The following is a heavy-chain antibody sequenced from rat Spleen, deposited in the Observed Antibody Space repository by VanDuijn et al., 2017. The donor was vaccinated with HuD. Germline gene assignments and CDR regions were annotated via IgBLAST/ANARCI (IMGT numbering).Heavy chain of an antibody. J-gene: IGHJ2*01. Sequence: EVQLVESGPGLVQPGRSMKLSCAASGFTFSNYGMAWVRQAPKKGLEWVAYISYDGGSTYYRDSVKGRFTISRDNAKSTLYLQMDSLRSEDTATYYCASLPFDYWGQGVMVTVSS. CDR1: GFTFSNYG. D-gene: IGHD1-2*01. CDR3: ASLPFDY. CDR2: ISYDGGST. V-gene: IGHV5-25*01.